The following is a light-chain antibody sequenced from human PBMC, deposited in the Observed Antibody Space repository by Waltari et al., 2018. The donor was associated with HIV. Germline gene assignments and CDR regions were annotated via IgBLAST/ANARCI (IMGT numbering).Light chain of an antibody. V-gene: IGKV2-30*02. CDR2: SIS. J-gene: IGKJ2*01. CDR3: MQSTHWPHS. CDR1: QSLLLSDGDTY. Sequence: DVLLTQSPLSLPVTLGQPASISCESSQSLLLSDGDTYLSWFHQRPGQSPRRLIYSISNRDSGVPDRFSGSGSNTDFTLKISRVEADDVGVYYCMQSTHWPHSFGQGTKLEIK.